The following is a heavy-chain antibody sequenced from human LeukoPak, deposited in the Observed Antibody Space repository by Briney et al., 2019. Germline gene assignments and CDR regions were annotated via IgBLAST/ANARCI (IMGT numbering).Heavy chain of an antibody. J-gene: IGHJ4*02. Sequence: GGSLRLSCAASGFTYSIYAMNWVRQAPGKGLEWVSGISGSGGSTYYADSVKGRFTISRDNSKNTLYLQMNSLRAEDTALFYCAKLRGITWGGLDYWGQGNLVTVSS. CDR2: ISGSGGST. D-gene: IGHD3-16*01. CDR3: AKLRGITWGGLDY. V-gene: IGHV3-23*01. CDR1: GFTYSIYA.